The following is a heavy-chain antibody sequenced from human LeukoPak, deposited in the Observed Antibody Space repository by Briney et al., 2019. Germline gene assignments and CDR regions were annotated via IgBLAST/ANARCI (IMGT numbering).Heavy chain of an antibody. CDR3: AIPFGGYNLYYFDY. J-gene: IGHJ4*02. CDR1: GGSISSASYY. Sequence: PSETLSLTCTVSGGSISSASYYWGWIRQPPGKGLEWIGSIYYSGSTYYNPSLKSRVTISVNMSKNQFSLKLSSVTAADTAVYYCAIPFGGYNLYYFDYWGQGTLVTVSS. V-gene: IGHV4-39*01. D-gene: IGHD5-24*01. CDR2: IYYSGST.